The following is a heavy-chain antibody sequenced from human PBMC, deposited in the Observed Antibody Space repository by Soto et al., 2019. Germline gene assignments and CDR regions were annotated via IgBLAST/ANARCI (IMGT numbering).Heavy chain of an antibody. D-gene: IGHD2-15*01. CDR1: GFTFSSYG. J-gene: IGHJ4*02. Sequence: GGSLRLSCAASGFTFSSYGMHWVRQAPGKGLEWVAVIWYDRSKKYYADSVKGRFTISRDNSKNTLYLQMNSLRAEDTSVYYCARAGAVAPINYFDYWGQGTLVTVSS. V-gene: IGHV3-33*01. CDR3: ARAGAVAPINYFDY. CDR2: IWYDRSKK.